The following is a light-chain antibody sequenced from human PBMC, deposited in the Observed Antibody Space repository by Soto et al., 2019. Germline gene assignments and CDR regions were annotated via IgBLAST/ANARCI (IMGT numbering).Light chain of an antibody. CDR1: QSVSSN. CDR3: QQRSNWPWT. Sequence: IAMTQSPAPLSVYPGERATLSCRASQSVSSNLAWYQQRPGQAPRLLIYGASNRATGIPARFSGSGSGTDFTLTISSLEPEDFAVYYCQQRSNWPWTFGQGTKVDI. J-gene: IGKJ1*01. CDR2: GAS. V-gene: IGKV3-11*01.